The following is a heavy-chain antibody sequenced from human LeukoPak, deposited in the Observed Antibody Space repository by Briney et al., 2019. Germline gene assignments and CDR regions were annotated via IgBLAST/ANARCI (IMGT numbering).Heavy chain of an antibody. CDR1: GGSISSYY. D-gene: IGHD2-21*02. J-gene: IGHJ3*02. Sequence: SETLPLTCTVSGGSISSYYWSWIRQPPGKGLEWIGYIYYSGSTNYNPSLKSRVTISVDTSKNQFSLKLSSVTAADTAVYYCARWGAYCGGDCYSTDDAFDIWGQGTMVTVSS. V-gene: IGHV4-59*01. CDR3: ARWGAYCGGDCYSTDDAFDI. CDR2: IYYSGST.